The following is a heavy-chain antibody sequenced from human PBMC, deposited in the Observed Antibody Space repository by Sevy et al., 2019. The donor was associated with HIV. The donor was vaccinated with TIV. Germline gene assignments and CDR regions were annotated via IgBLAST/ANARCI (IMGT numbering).Heavy chain of an antibody. CDR3: VRGYSGRKYGMDV. CDR2: IYSGGST. D-gene: IGHD1-26*01. V-gene: IGHV3-66*01. CDR1: GFTVSSNY. J-gene: IGHJ6*02. Sequence: GGSLRLSCAASGFTVSSNYMSWVRQAPGKGLEWVSVIYSGGSTYNADSVKGRFTISRDNSKNTLYLQMNSLRAEDTAVYYCVRGYSGRKYGMDVWGQGTTVTVSS.